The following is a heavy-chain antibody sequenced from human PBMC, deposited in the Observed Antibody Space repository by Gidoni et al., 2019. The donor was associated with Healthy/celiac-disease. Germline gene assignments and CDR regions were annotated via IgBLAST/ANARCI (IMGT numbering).Heavy chain of an antibody. CDR1: GYTLTELS. CDR3: ATGGELPLVY. J-gene: IGHJ4*02. D-gene: IGHD1-26*01. CDR2: FDPEDGET. Sequence: QVQLVQYGAEAKKPVASVKGFCMVSGYTLTELSLHWVRQAHGKGLEWMGGFDPEDGETIYAQKFQGRVTMTEDTSTDTACMELSSLRSGDTAVYYCATGGELPLVYWGQGTLVTVSS. V-gene: IGHV1-24*01.